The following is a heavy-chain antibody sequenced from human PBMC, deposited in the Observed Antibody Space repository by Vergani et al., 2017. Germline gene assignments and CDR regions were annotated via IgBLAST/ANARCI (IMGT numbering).Heavy chain of an antibody. CDR2: IIPIFGTA. V-gene: IGHV1-69*01. J-gene: IGHJ5*02. CDR1: GGTFSSYA. Sequence: QVQLVQSGAEVKKPGSSVKVSCKASGGTFSSYAFSWVRQAPGQGLEWMGGIIPIFGTANYAQKFQGRVTITADESKSTAYMELSSLRSEDTAVYYCARASIVVVPPAIPSYNWFDPWGQGTLVTVSS. D-gene: IGHD2-2*02. CDR3: ARASIVVVPPAIPSYNWFDP.